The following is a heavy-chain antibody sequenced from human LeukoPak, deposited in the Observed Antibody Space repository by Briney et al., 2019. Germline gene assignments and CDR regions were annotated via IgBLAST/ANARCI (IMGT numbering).Heavy chain of an antibody. CDR1: GFTFSSYA. J-gene: IGHJ2*01. D-gene: IGHD6-19*01. CDR3: ARATGAVDWYFDL. V-gene: IGHV3-11*01. CDR2: ISSSGSTI. Sequence: GGSLRLSCAASGFTFSSYAMSWIRQAPGKGLEWVSYISSSGSTIYYADSVKGRFTISRDNAKNSLYLQMNSLRAEDTAVYYCARATGAVDWYFDLWGRGTLVTVSS.